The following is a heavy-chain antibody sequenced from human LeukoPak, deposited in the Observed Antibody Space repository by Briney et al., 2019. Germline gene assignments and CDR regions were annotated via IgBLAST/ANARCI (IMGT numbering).Heavy chain of an antibody. CDR3: ARHGSNTMVRGRLRYYYMDV. CDR1: GFTVSSNY. V-gene: IGHV3-53*01. Sequence: GGSLRLSCAASGFTVSSNYMSWVRQAPGKGLEWVSVIYSGGSTYYADSVKGRFTISRDNSKNTLYLQMNSLRAEDTAVYYCARHGSNTMVRGRLRYYYMDVWGKGTTVTISS. CDR2: IYSGGST. D-gene: IGHD3-10*01. J-gene: IGHJ6*03.